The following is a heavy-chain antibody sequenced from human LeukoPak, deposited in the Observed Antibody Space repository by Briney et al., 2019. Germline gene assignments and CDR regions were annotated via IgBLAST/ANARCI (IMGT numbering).Heavy chain of an antibody. Sequence: GASVKVSCKASGYTFTSYAMHWVRQAPGQRLEWMGWINAGNGNTKYSQEFQGRVTITRDTSASTAYMELSSLRSEDMAVYYCARGERGPYYYGSGSYYGGYYYYYMDVWGKGTTVTVSS. CDR2: INAGNGNT. CDR3: ARGERGPYYYGSGSYYGGYYYYYMDV. J-gene: IGHJ6*03. D-gene: IGHD3-10*01. V-gene: IGHV1-3*03. CDR1: GYTFTSYA.